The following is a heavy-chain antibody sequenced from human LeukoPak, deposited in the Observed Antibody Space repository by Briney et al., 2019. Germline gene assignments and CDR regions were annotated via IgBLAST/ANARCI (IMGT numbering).Heavy chain of an antibody. D-gene: IGHD3-10*01. CDR1: GFTVSSNY. J-gene: IGHJ4*02. V-gene: IGHV3-53*01. CDR3: ARESPITMVRGVIDY. CDR2: IYSGGST. Sequence: PGGSLRLFCAASGFTVSSNYMSWVRQAPGKGLEWVSVIYSGGSTYYADSVKGRFTISRDNSKNTLYLQMNSLRAEDTAVYYCARESPITMVRGVIDYWGQGTLVTVSS.